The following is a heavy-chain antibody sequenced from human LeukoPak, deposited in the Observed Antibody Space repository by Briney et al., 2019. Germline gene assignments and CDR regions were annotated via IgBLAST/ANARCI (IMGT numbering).Heavy chain of an antibody. V-gene: IGHV3-53*01. CDR3: ARDLENYWYFDL. CDR2: LYSDGTT. CDR1: GFPVSSNY. J-gene: IGHJ2*01. Sequence: GSLRLSFAASGFPVSSNYMSWVRPAPGKGLEWVSVLYSDGTTHYADSVKGRFTISRDNSKNTLYLQMSSLRVEDTAVYYCARDLENYWYFDLWGRGTRVTVSS.